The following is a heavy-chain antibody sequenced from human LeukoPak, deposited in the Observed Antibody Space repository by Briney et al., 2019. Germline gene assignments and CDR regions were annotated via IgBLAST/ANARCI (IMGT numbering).Heavy chain of an antibody. CDR2: ISSSSSYI. V-gene: IGHV3-21*01. J-gene: IGHJ4*02. Sequence: GGSLRLSCAASGFTFSSYSMNWVRQVPGKGLEWVSSISSSSSYIYYADSVKGRFTISRDNVKNSLYLQMNSLRAEDTAVYYCAREYYYDSSGYYCLDYWGQGTLVTVSS. D-gene: IGHD3-22*01. CDR3: AREYYYDSSGYYCLDY. CDR1: GFTFSSYS.